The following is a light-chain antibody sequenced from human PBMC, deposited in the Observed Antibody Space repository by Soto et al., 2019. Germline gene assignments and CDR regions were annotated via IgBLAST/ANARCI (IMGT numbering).Light chain of an antibody. V-gene: IGLV2-8*01. CDR3: SSYAGRNNFV. J-gene: IGLJ2*01. Sequence: QSALTQPPSASGSPGQSVTISCTGTSSDVGGYNYVSWYQQHPGKAPKLMIYEVSKRPSGVPDRFSGSKSGNTASLNVSGLQAEDEADYYCSSYAGRNNFVFGGGTKLTVL. CDR2: EVS. CDR1: SSDVGGYNY.